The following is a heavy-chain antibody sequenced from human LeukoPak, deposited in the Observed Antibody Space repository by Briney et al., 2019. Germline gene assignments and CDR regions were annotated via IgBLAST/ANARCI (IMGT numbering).Heavy chain of an antibody. CDR2: ISWNSGSI. CDR1: GFTFDDYA. J-gene: IGHJ3*02. Sequence: GGSLRLSCAASGFTFDDYAMHWVRQAPGKGLEWVSGISWNSGSIGYADSVKGRFTISRDNAKNSLYLQMNSLRAEDTALYYCAKDSSSWSNAFDIWGQGTMVTVSS. V-gene: IGHV3-9*01. CDR3: AKDSSSWSNAFDI. D-gene: IGHD6-13*01.